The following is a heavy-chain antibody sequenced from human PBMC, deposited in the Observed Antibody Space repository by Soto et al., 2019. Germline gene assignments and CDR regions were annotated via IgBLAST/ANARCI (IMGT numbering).Heavy chain of an antibody. CDR1: GGSFRGYY. D-gene: IGHD2-15*01. V-gene: IGHV4-34*01. CDR3: ASMLVAATRYYYYGMDV. Sequence: QVQLQQWGAGLLKPSETLSLTCAVYGGSFRGYYWSWIRQPPGKGLEWIGEINHSGRTNYNPSLKSRVTISVDTSKNQFSLKLRSVTAADTAVYYCASMLVAATRYYYYGMDVWGQGTTVTVSS. CDR2: INHSGRT. J-gene: IGHJ6*02.